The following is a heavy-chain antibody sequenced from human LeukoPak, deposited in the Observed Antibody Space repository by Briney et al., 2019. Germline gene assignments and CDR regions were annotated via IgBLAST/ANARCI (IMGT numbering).Heavy chain of an antibody. D-gene: IGHD2-15*01. V-gene: IGHV1-46*01. J-gene: IGHJ4*02. Sequence: GASVKVSCKASGYTFTSYFMHRVRQAPGQGLEWMGIINPSGGSTSYAQMFQGRVTMTRDTSTSTVYMELSSLRSGDTAVYYCAILHGFCSGGSCYSDFDYWGQGTLVTVSS. CDR1: GYTFTSYF. CDR2: INPSGGST. CDR3: AILHGFCSGGSCYSDFDY.